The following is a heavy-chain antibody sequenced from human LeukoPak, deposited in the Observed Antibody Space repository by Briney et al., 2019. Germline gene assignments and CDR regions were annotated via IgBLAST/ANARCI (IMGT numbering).Heavy chain of an antibody. CDR2: INHSGST. CDR3: ARLQIPCRFFDY. CDR1: GGSFSGYY. J-gene: IGHJ4*02. V-gene: IGHV4-34*01. Sequence: SETLSLTCAVYGGSFSGYYWSWIRQPPGKGLEWIGEINHSGSTNYNPSLKSRVTISVDTSKNQFSLKLSSVTAADTAVYYCARLQIPCRFFDYWGQGTLVTVSS.